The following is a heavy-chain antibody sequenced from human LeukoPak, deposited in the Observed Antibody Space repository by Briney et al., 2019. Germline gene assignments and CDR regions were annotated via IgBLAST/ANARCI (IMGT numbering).Heavy chain of an antibody. CDR1: GFTFSSYS. D-gene: IGHD1-1*01. CDR3: ARGSTTLTGFHAFTL. J-gene: IGHJ3*01. CDR2: ISSSSSTI. Sequence: GGSLRLSCAASGFTFSSYSMNWVRQAPGKGLEWVSYISSSSSTIYYADSVKGRFTISRDNAQKTVFLQMNSLRADDTAVYYCARGSTTLTGFHAFTLWGQGAMVIVSS. V-gene: IGHV3-48*04.